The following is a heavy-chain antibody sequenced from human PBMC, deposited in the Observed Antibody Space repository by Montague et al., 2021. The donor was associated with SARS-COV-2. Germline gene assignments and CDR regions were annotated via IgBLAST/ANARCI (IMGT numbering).Heavy chain of an antibody. CDR1: GGSFSGYY. CDR3: ARGRTVTTFYYYYYCMDV. Sequence: SETLSLTCAVYGGSFSGYYWSWIRQPPGKGLEWIGEINHSGSTNYNPSLKSRVTISVDTSKNQFSLKLSSVTAADTAVYYCARGRTVTTFYYYYYCMDVWGQGTTVTVSS. D-gene: IGHD4-17*01. V-gene: IGHV4-34*01. CDR2: INHSGST. J-gene: IGHJ6*02.